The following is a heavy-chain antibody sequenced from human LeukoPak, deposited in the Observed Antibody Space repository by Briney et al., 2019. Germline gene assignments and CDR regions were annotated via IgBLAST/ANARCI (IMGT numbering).Heavy chain of an antibody. CDR1: GGTFSSYA. J-gene: IGHJ5*02. Sequence: GASVKVSCKASGGTFSSYAISWVRQAPGQGLEWMGRIIPILGIANYAQKFQGRVTITADESTSTAYMELSSLRSEDTAVYYCAREGELGRENWFDPWGQGTLVTVSS. CDR3: AREGELGRENWFDP. D-gene: IGHD7-27*01. V-gene: IGHV1-69*04. CDR2: IIPILGIA.